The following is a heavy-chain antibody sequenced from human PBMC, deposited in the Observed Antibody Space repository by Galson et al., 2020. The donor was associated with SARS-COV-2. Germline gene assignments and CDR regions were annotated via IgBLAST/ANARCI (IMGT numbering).Heavy chain of an antibody. D-gene: IGHD1-26*01. J-gene: IGHJ4*02. CDR1: GFTFSSYS. CDR3: ARDPFESGSHWD. Sequence: GGSLRLSCAASGFTFSSYSMNWVRQAPGKGLEWVSSISSSSSYIYYADSVQGRFTISRDNAKNSLYLQMNSLRAEDTAVYYCARDPFESGSHWDWGQGTLGTVSS. CDR2: ISSSSSYI. V-gene: IGHV3-21*01.